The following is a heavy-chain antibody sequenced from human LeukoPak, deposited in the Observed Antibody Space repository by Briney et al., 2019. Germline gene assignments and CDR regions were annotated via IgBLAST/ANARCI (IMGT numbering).Heavy chain of an antibody. CDR1: GFTFTHYG. D-gene: IGHD3-22*01. J-gene: IGHJ4*02. CDR2: IRANGETT. CDR3: ANGYYYDSSGYPATGLSDY. Sequence: GGSLRLSCAASGFTFTHYGMNWVRQAPGKGLEWVSGIRANGETTYYADSVRGRFAISRDNSKNTLYLQMNGLRAEDTAVYYCANGYYYDSSGYPATGLSDYWGQGTLVTVSS. V-gene: IGHV3-23*01.